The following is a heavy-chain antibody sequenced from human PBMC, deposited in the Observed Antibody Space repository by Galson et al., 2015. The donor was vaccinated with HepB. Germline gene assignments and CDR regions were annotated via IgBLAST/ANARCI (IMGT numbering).Heavy chain of an antibody. J-gene: IGHJ3*02. CDR3: ARDPEDYYDSSGYKGAFDI. D-gene: IGHD3-22*01. CDR2: INGANGNT. Sequence: SVKVSCKASEYTFKTYPLHWVRQAPGQRLEWLGWINGANGNTKYSEKLQGRVTITRDTSASTAYMELSSLQSEDTAVYYCARDPEDYYDSSGYKGAFDIWGQGTMVTVSS. CDR1: EYTFKTYP. V-gene: IGHV1-3*01.